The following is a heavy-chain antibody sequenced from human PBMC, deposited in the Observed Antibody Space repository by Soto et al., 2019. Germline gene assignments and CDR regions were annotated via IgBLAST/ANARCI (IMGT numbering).Heavy chain of an antibody. CDR2: ISAYNGNT. J-gene: IGHJ2*01. D-gene: IGHD6-19*01. V-gene: IGHV1-18*01. Sequence: QVQLVQSGAEVKKPGASVKVSCKASGYTFANYNINWLRQAPGQELEWLGWISAYNGNTNYTQRHQGRVTMTTDTSTSTAYMELRSLTSDDTAVYYCARNSGWYHHSWYFDLWGRGTLVTVSS. CDR3: ARNSGWYHHSWYFDL. CDR1: GYTFANYN.